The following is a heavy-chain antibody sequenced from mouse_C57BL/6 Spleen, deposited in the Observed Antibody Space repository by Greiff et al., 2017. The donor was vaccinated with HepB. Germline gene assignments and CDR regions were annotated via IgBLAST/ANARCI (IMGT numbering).Heavy chain of an antibody. CDR1: GFTFSSYG. J-gene: IGHJ2*01. CDR2: ISSGGSYT. V-gene: IGHV5-6*01. D-gene: IGHD1-1*01. Sequence: VQLKESGGDLVKPGGSLKLSCAASGFTFSSYGMSWVRQTPDKRLEWVATISSGGSYTYYPDSVKGRFTISRDNAKNTLYLQMSSLKSEDTAMYYCASASYYDGSSYVFDYWGQGTTLTVSS. CDR3: ASASYYDGSSYVFDY.